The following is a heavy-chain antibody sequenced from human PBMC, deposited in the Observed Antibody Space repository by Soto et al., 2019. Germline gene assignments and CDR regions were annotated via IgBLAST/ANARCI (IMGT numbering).Heavy chain of an antibody. V-gene: IGHV4-59*01. J-gene: IGHJ4*02. CDR1: GGSISSYY. CDR2: IYYSGRT. CDR3: ARVGRDGYNLHFDY. D-gene: IGHD5-12*01. Sequence: QVQLRESGPGLVKPSETLSLTCTVSGGSISSYYWSWIRQPPGKGLEWIGYIYYSGRTNYNPSLKSRVTISVDTSKNQFSLKLSSVTAADTAVYYCARVGRDGYNLHFDYWGQGTLVTVSS.